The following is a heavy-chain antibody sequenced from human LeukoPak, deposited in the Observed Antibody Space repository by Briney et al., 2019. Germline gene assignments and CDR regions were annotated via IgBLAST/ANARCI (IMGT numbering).Heavy chain of an antibody. D-gene: IGHD2-2*02. Sequence: GGSLRLSCAASGFTFSSYAMSWVRQAPGKGLEWVSAISGSGGSTYYAHSVKGRFTISRDNSKNTLYLQMNSLRAEDTAVYYCVKEQGYCSSASCYNGLDYWGQGTLVTVSS. CDR1: GFTFSSYA. CDR3: VKEQGYCSSASCYNGLDY. V-gene: IGHV3-23*01. J-gene: IGHJ4*02. CDR2: ISGSGGST.